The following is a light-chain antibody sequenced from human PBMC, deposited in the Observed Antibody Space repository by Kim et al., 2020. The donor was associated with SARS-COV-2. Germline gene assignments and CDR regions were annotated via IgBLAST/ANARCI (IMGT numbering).Light chain of an antibody. Sequence: DIQMTQFPSSLSASVGDRVTITCRASQGISSSFAWYQQKPGRAPKLLLYDASRLQTGVPSRFSGSGSGTDYVLTISSLQPEDFATYYCQQYYTVPHTFGQGTKLEI. J-gene: IGKJ2*01. V-gene: IGKV1-NL1*01. CDR2: DAS. CDR3: QQYYTVPHT. CDR1: QGISSS.